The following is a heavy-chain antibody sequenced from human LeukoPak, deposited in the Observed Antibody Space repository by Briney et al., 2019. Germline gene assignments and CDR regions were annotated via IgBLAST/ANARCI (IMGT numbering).Heavy chain of an antibody. CDR3: ARDPVGAYCGGDCYGGFDY. Sequence: ASVKVXCKASGYTFTGYYMHWVRQAPGQGLEWMGWINPNSGGTNYAQKFQGRVTMTRDTSISTAYMELSRLRSDDTAVYYCARDPVGAYCGGDCYGGFDYWAREPWSPSPQ. V-gene: IGHV1-2*02. CDR1: GYTFTGYY. J-gene: IGHJ4*02. CDR2: INPNSGGT. D-gene: IGHD2-21*01.